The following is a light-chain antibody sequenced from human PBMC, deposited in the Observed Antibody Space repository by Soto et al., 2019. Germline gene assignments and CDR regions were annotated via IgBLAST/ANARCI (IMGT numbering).Light chain of an antibody. J-gene: IGKJ4*01. CDR2: AAS. CDR3: QQLNSFPLT. CDR1: QGISSY. V-gene: IGKV1-9*01. Sequence: DIQLTQSPSFLSASVGDRVTITCRASQGISSYLAWYQQKPGNAPKLLIYAASTLQSGDPSSFSGSGSGTEFTLTISSLQPEEFSTYYCQQLNSFPLTFGGGTKVEIK.